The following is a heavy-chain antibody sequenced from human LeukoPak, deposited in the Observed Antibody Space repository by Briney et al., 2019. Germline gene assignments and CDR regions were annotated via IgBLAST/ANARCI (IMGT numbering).Heavy chain of an antibody. V-gene: IGHV3-48*01. CDR1: GFTFSSYS. Sequence: GGSLRLSCAASGFTFSSYSMNWVRHAPGKGLEWVSYISSSSSTIYYADSVKGRFTISRDNAKNSLYLQMNSLRAEDTAVYYCARVHLRGYSSSYYFDHWGQGTLVTVSS. CDR2: ISSSSSTI. D-gene: IGHD6-13*01. CDR3: ARVHLRGYSSSYYFDH. J-gene: IGHJ4*02.